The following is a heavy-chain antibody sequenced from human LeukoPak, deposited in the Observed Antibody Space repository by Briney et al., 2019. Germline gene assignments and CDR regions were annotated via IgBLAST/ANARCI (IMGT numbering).Heavy chain of an antibody. CDR1: GFTFSSYS. J-gene: IGHJ4*02. D-gene: IGHD3-10*01. Sequence: GGSLRLSCAASGFTFSSYSMNWVRQAPGKGLEWVSSISSSSSYIYYADSVKGRFTISRDNAKNSLDLQMNSLRAEDTAVYYCARAGYGSGSYLGAHFHYWGQGTLVTASS. V-gene: IGHV3-21*01. CDR2: ISSSSSYI. CDR3: ARAGYGSGSYLGAHFHY.